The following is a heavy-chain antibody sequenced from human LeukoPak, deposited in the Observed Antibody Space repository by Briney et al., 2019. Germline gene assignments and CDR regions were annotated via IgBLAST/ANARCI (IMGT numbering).Heavy chain of an antibody. J-gene: IGHJ4*02. CDR1: GGSTSSGDYY. Sequence: SETLSLTCTVSGGSTSSGDYYWSWIHQPPGKGLEWIGYIYYSGSTYYNPSLKSRVTISVDTSKNQFSLKLSSVTAADTAVYYCARDGMETFDYWGQGTLVTVSS. CDR3: ARDGMETFDY. CDR2: IYYSGST. D-gene: IGHD1-14*01. V-gene: IGHV4-30-4*01.